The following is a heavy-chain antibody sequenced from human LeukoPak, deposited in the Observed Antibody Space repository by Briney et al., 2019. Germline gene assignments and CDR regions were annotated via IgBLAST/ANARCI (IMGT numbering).Heavy chain of an antibody. J-gene: IGHJ5*02. D-gene: IGHD3-10*01. V-gene: IGHV4-59*12. Sequence: SETLSLTCTVSGGSISSYYWSWIRQPPGKGLEWIGYIYYSGSTNYNPSLKSRVTISVDTSKNQFSLKLSSVTAADTAVYYCARDSGTTGEVKFDPWGQGTLVTVSS. CDR2: IYYSGST. CDR3: ARDSGTTGEVKFDP. CDR1: GGSISSYY.